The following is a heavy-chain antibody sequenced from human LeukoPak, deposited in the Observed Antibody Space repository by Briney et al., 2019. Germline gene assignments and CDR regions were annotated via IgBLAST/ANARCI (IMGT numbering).Heavy chain of an antibody. D-gene: IGHD3-22*01. V-gene: IGHV4-39*07. CDR2: IYYSGST. CDR3: ARAEPNYYDSSGYYLAEYFQH. CDR1: GGSISSSSYY. J-gene: IGHJ1*01. Sequence: VKPSETLSLTCTVSGGSISSSSYYWGWIRQPPGKGLEWIGSIYYSGSTYYNPSLKSRVTISVDTSKNQFSLKLSSVTAADTAVYYCARAEPNYYDSSGYYLAEYFQHWGQGTLVTVSS.